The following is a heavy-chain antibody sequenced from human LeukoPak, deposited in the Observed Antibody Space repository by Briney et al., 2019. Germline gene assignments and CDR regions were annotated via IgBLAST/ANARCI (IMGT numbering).Heavy chain of an antibody. CDR2: IRYDGSNK. CDR1: GFTFSSYG. Sequence: GGSLRLSCAASGFTFSSYGIHWVRQAPGKGLEWVAFIRYDGSNKYHADSVKGRSTISRDNSKNTVYLQMNSLRAEDTAVYFCAKEYGYDYNYFYSMDVWGKGTTVTISS. V-gene: IGHV3-30*02. J-gene: IGHJ6*03. CDR3: AKEYGYDYNYFYSMDV. D-gene: IGHD1-1*01.